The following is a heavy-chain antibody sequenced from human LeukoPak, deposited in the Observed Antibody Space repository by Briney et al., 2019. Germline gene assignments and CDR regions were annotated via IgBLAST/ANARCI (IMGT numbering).Heavy chain of an antibody. D-gene: IGHD3-16*02. Sequence: GGSLRLSCAASGFTFSSNWMHWVRQVPGKGLVWVSRINSAANDTDYADSVKGRFTISRDNAKNTLYLQMNSLRAEDTAVYYCAREPHYDYVWGSYPHFDYWGQGALVTVSS. CDR2: INSAANDT. J-gene: IGHJ4*02. CDR1: GFTFSSNW. V-gene: IGHV3-74*01. CDR3: AREPHYDYVWGSYPHFDY.